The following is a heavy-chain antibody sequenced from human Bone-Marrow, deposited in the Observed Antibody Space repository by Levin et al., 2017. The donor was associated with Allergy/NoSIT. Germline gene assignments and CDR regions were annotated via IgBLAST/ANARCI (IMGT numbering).Heavy chain of an antibody. CDR1: GGSITTDNW. Sequence: SETLSLTCAVSGGSITTDNWWTWVRQPPGKGLEWIGEINQSGTTRYNPSLRSRVTMSVDTSKNQFSLRLTSVTAADSAVYYCAREGDFVRYFQPWGQGTLVTVSS. CDR2: INQSGTT. CDR3: AREGDFVRYFQP. J-gene: IGHJ1*01. D-gene: IGHD3-3*01. V-gene: IGHV4-4*02.